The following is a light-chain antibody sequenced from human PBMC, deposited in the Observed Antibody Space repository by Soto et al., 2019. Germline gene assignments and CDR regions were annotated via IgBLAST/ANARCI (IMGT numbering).Light chain of an antibody. CDR1: SSDVGGYNY. CDR2: DVS. CDR3: SAYTSSSTFVG. Sequence: QSALTQPASVSGSPGQSITISCTGTSSDVGGYNYVSWYQQHPGKAPKRMIYDVSNRPSGVSNRFSGSKSGNTASLTISGLQAEDEADYYCSAYTSSSTFVGFGGGTKRTVL. V-gene: IGLV2-14*01. J-gene: IGLJ2*01.